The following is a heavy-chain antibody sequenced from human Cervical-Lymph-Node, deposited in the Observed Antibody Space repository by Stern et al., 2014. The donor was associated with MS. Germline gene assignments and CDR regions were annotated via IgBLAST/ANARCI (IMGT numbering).Heavy chain of an antibody. D-gene: IGHD4-17*01. CDR2: ISNNSTHT. CDR3: ARARVGDYARSPHLDS. J-gene: IGHJ4*02. CDR1: GFTFSHSS. Sequence: EEQLEHSGGGLVKPGESLRLSCDASGFTFSHSSINWVRQAPGKGLEWISSISNNSTHTCYADSVEGQFTISRDSAKDSVSLHMVSLRAEDTAVYYCARARVGDYARSPHLDSWGQGTLVTVSS. V-gene: IGHV3-21*01.